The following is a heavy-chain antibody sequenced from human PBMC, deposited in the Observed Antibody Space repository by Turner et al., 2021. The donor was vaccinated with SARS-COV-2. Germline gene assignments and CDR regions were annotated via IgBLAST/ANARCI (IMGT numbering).Heavy chain of an antibody. V-gene: IGHV1-69*01. D-gene: IGHD4-4*01. CDR2: VVPIFGKS. CDR1: GDKFSTNG. CDR3: AGEGYSGHFDH. J-gene: IGHJ4*02. Sequence: QVHLVQSGAEVKTPGAAVKVSCKVSGDKFSTNGISWVRQAPGKGLEWMRGVVPIFGKSNYAKKFQGIFTITADELTTTDYMELSRLTSEDTAVYFCAGEGYSGHFDHWGQGTLVTVSS.